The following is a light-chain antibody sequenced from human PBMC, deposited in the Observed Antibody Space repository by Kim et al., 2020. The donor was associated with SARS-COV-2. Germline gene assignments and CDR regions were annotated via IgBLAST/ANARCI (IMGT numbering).Light chain of an antibody. Sequence: DIQMTQSPSSLSASVGDTVTITCQASEDINNYLNWYQQKPGKAPKLLICDASNLETGVPSRLSGSGSGTDFTFTINSLQPEDIATYYCQQYDNVPLTFGGGTKVDIK. J-gene: IGKJ4*01. V-gene: IGKV1-33*01. CDR2: DAS. CDR1: EDINNY. CDR3: QQYDNVPLT.